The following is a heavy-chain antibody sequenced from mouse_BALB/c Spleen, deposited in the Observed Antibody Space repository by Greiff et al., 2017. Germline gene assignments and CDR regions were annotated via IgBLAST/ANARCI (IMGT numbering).Heavy chain of an antibody. Sequence: EVQLVESGGGLVQPGGSRKLSCAASGFSFSSFGMHWVRQAPEKGLEWVAYISSGSSTIYYADTVKGRFNISRDTPKNTLFLQMYSLRSEGTALYYCARELLHHGYAVPAMDDWGQGNSVTVSS. J-gene: IGHJ4*01. CDR2: ISSGSSTI. D-gene: IGHD2-14*01. CDR1: GFSFSSFG. V-gene: IGHV5-17*02. CDR3: ARELLHHGYAVPAMDD.